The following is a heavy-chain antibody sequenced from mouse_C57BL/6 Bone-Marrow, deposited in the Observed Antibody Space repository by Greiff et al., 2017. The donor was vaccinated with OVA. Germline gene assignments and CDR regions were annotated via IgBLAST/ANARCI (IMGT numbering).Heavy chain of an antibody. CDR1: GYTFTSYW. J-gene: IGHJ3*01. CDR2: IDPSDSYT. V-gene: IGHV1-69*01. CDR3: VAPWFAY. Sequence: QVHVKQPGAELVMPGASVKLSCKASGYTFTSYWMHWVKQRPGQGLEWIGEIDPSDSYTNYNQKFKGKSTLTVDKSSSTAYMQLSSLTSEDSAVYYCVAPWFAYWGQGTLVTVSA.